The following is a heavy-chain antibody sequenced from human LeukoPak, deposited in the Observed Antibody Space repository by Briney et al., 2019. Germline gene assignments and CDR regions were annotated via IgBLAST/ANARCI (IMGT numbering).Heavy chain of an antibody. J-gene: IGHJ4*02. D-gene: IGHD3-22*01. CDR3: AKAPARSYYYDSSGYYYPRY. V-gene: IGHV3-23*01. CDR2: ISGSGGST. Sequence: GGSLRLSCAASGFTFSSYAMSWVRQAPGKGLGWVSAISGSGGSTYYADSVKGRFTISRDNSKNTLYLQMNSLRAEDTAVYYCAKAPARSYYYDSSGYYYPRYWGQGTLVTVSS. CDR1: GFTFSSYA.